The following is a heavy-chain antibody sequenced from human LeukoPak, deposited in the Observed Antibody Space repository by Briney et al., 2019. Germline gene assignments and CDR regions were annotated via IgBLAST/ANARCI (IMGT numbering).Heavy chain of an antibody. Sequence: ASVKVSCKASGYTFTSYGISWVRQAPGQGLEWMGWISAYNGNTNYAQKLQGRVTMTTDTSTSTAYMELRSLRSDDTAVYYCARDEGGFRVGATVDYWGQGTLVTVSS. CDR1: GYTFTSYG. V-gene: IGHV1-18*01. J-gene: IGHJ4*02. CDR2: ISAYNGNT. CDR3: ARDEGGFRVGATVDY. D-gene: IGHD1-26*01.